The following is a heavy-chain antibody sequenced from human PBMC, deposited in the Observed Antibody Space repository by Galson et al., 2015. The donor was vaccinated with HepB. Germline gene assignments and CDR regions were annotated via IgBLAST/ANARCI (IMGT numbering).Heavy chain of an antibody. CDR2: IYYSGST. CDR3: ARQSWGCSSTSCYQNYYYYMDV. V-gene: IGHV4-59*08. D-gene: IGHD2-2*01. CDR1: GGSISSYY. Sequence: ETLSLTCTVSGGSISSYYWSWIRQPPGKGLEWIGYIYYSGSTNYNPSLKSRVTISVDTSKNQFSLKLSSVTAADTAVYYCARQSWGCSSTSCYQNYYYYMDVWSKGTTVTVSS. J-gene: IGHJ6*03.